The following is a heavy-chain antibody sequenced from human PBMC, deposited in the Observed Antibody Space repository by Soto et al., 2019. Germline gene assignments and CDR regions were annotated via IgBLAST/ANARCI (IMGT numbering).Heavy chain of an antibody. V-gene: IGHV1-18*01. CDR3: ASGVLVWSGYDSLEK. Sequence: VQLVQSGAEMKKPGASVKVSCKASDYTFITNGISWVRQTPGQGLEWMGWISGYNGNTNYAQKVKGRVTMTTDTATTTAYLELRSLTSDDTAVYYCASGVLVWSGYDSLEKWVQGTLVTVSA. CDR2: ISGYNGNT. J-gene: IGHJ4*02. D-gene: IGHD3-3*01. CDR1: DYTFITNG.